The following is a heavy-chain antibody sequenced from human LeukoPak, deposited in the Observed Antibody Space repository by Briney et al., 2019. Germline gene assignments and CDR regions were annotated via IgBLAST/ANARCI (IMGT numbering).Heavy chain of an antibody. CDR3: ARRLASGGYYYALDV. CDR1: GFSFSNYY. D-gene: IGHD6-19*01. V-gene: IGHV3-11*03. Sequence: GGSLSLSCAASGFSFSNYYLSWIRQAPGRGLEWLSYVICNSGYTNYADSVKGRFTISRDNAKNSLYLQMNSLRAEDTAGYYCARRLASGGYYYALDVWGQGTTVTVSS. J-gene: IGHJ6*02. CDR2: VICNSGYT.